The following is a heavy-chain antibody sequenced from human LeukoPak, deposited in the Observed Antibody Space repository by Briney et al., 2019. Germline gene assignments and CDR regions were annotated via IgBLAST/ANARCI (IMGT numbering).Heavy chain of an antibody. CDR2: MNQDGSEK. D-gene: IGHD3-10*01. V-gene: IGHV3-7*02. J-gene: IGHJ4*02. CDR1: GFTFSTYW. CDR3: RCGSWRSSFDN. Sequence: PGGSLRLSCAASGFTFSTYWMTWGRQAPGKGLEWVANMNQDGSEKYYVDSVKGRFTISRDNARNSLYLQMHSLRGEDTAVYFCRCGSWRSSFDNWGQGTLVTVSS.